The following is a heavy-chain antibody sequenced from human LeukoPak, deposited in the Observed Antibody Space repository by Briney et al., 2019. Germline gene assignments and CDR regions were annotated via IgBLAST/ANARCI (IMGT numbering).Heavy chain of an antibody. CDR1: GFTFSNYG. V-gene: IGHV3-21*06. D-gene: IGHD6-19*01. CDR3: ARVIPVAGYYYYGMDV. Sequence: GGSLRLSCAASGFTFSNYGMNWVRQAPGKGLEWVSSISSSGSYIYYADSLKGRFTISRDNAKNSLYLQMNSLRAGDTAVYHCARVIPVAGYYYYGMDVWGQGTTVTVSS. CDR2: ISSSGSYI. J-gene: IGHJ6*02.